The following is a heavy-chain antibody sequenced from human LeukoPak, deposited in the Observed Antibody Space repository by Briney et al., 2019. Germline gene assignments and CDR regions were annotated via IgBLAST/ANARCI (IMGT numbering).Heavy chain of an antibody. Sequence: SQTLSLTCTVSGGSISSGGYYWSWIRQPPGKGLEWIGYIYHSGSTYYNPSLKSRVTISVDRSKNQFSLKLSSVTAADTAVYYCARSTDGITIFGVVLWGQGTLVTVSS. CDR1: GGSISSGGYY. CDR3: ARSTDGITIFGVVL. J-gene: IGHJ4*02. CDR2: IYHSGST. D-gene: IGHD3-3*01. V-gene: IGHV4-30-2*01.